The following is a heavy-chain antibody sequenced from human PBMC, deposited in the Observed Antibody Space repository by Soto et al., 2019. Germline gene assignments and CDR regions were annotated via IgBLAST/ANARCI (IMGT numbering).Heavy chain of an antibody. CDR3: ARSSFNVLRFLEWLPKNDAFDI. V-gene: IGHV1-2*02. J-gene: IGHJ3*02. CDR1: GYTFTGYY. Sequence: GASVKVSCKASGYTFTGYYMHWVRQAPGQGLEWMGWINPNSGGTNYAQKFQGRVTMTRDTSISTAYMELSRLRSDDTAVYYCARSSFNVLRFLEWLPKNDAFDIRGQGTMVTVSS. D-gene: IGHD3-3*01. CDR2: INPNSGGT.